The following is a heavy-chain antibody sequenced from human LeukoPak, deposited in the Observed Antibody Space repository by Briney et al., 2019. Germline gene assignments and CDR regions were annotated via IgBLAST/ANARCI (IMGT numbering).Heavy chain of an antibody. CDR1: GLPFSGYA. J-gene: IGHJ4*02. CDR3: ANSASIAVAGTPDDY. CDR2: ISGSGGST. Sequence: PGGPLSFSCAAPGLPFSGYAMSWFGQAPGKGLEWSSAISGSGGSTYYADSVKGRFTISRDNSKNTLYLQMNSLRAEDTAVYYCANSASIAVAGTPDDYWGQGTLVTVSS. V-gene: IGHV3-23*01. D-gene: IGHD6-19*01.